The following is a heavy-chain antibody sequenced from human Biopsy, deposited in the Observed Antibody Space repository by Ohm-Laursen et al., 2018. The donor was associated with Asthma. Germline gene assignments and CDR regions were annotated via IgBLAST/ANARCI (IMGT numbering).Heavy chain of an antibody. V-gene: IGHV1-3*01. CDR2: INAGNGNT. CDR1: GYTFINYA. CDR3: ASDFPKDYVRYNFQF. J-gene: IGHJ4*02. D-gene: IGHD1-1*01. Sequence: ASVKVSCKASGYTFINYAIHWVRQAPGQRLEWMGWINAGNGNTKYSQKFQGRVTITRDTSASTAYMELSSLSSDDTAVYYCASDFPKDYVRYNFQFWGQGTLVTVSS.